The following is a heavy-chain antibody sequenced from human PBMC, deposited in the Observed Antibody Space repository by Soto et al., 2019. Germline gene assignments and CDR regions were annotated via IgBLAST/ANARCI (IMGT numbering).Heavy chain of an antibody. Sequence: PSETLSLTCDVSSVSITSSNWWTWVRQPPGKGLEWLGKISHSGTVNYNATLRSRVTISVDKPKNQLSLKLMSVTAADTAVYYCARDYHGFDYWGPGILVTVSS. CDR2: ISHSGTV. D-gene: IGHD3-16*02. V-gene: IGHV4-4*02. CDR1: SVSITSSNW. CDR3: ARDYHGFDY. J-gene: IGHJ4*02.